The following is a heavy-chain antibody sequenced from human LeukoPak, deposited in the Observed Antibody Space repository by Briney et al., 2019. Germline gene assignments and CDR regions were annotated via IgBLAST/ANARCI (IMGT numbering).Heavy chain of an antibody. J-gene: IGHJ4*02. CDR3: ATSSGDYYDSSGPFDY. D-gene: IGHD3-22*01. V-gene: IGHV1-69*04. CDR2: IIPILGIA. CDR1: GGTFSSYA. Sequence: ASVKVSCKASGGTFSSYAISWVRQAPGQGLEWMGRIIPILGIANYAQKFQGGVTITADKSTSTAYMELSSLRSEDTAVYYCATSSGDYYDSSGPFDYWGQGTLVTVSS.